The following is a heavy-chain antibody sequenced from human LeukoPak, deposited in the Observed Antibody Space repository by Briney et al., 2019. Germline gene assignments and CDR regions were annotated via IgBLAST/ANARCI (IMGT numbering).Heavy chain of an antibody. V-gene: IGHV3-23*01. CDR1: GFPLSSYA. CDR3: AKYYYGSGGYHAFDI. CDR2: ISGSGDTT. Sequence: GGSLRLSCAASGFPLSSYAMSWVRRAPVRGLEWVSSISGSGDTTYYADSVKGRLTISRDNSKNTLYLQMNSLSAEDTALYYCAKYYYGSGGYHAFDIWGQGTMVTVSS. J-gene: IGHJ3*02. D-gene: IGHD3-10*01.